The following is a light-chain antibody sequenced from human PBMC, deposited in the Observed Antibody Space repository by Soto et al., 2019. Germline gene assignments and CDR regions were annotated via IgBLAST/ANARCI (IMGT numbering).Light chain of an antibody. CDR3: QQYDSYST. CDR2: KAS. CDR1: QSIRSW. Sequence: DIQMTQFPSTLSASVGDRVTITCRASQSIRSWLACYQQKPGKAPNLLIYKASSLPSGVPSRFSGSGYGTEFTLTISSLQPDDIATYYCQQYDSYSTFGGGTKVQIK. V-gene: IGKV1-5*03. J-gene: IGKJ4*01.